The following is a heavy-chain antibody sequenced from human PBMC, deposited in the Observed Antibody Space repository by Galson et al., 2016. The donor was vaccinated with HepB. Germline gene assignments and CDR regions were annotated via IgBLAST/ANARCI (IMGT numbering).Heavy chain of an antibody. V-gene: IGHV1-18*01. CDR2: ISGYNGNT. CDR3: ARVELDSPVPGYYYYFYGLDV. Sequence: SVKVSCKASGFRFTSYGISWVRQAPGQVLERMGWISGYNGNTNYEQRLQGRVTMTTDTSTRTAYMELRSLRSDDTAVYYCARVELDSPVPGYYYYFYGLDVWGQGTTVTVSS. J-gene: IGHJ6*02. D-gene: IGHD5-12*01. CDR1: GFRFTSYG.